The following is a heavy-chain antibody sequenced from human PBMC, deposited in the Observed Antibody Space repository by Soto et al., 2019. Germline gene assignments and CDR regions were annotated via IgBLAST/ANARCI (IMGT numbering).Heavy chain of an antibody. J-gene: IGHJ4*02. CDR1: IASSNNYY. V-gene: IGHV4-59*01. Sequence: PSETLSLTCTVSIASSNNYYWSWIRQTPGRRLEWIGHIYYSGSTNYNPSLKSRVSMSVDTSKNQFSLNLTSVTAADTAVYYCARGGDGYKNGYFDYWGQGTLVTVSS. CDR3: ARGGDGYKNGYFDY. D-gene: IGHD2-21*01. CDR2: IYYSGST.